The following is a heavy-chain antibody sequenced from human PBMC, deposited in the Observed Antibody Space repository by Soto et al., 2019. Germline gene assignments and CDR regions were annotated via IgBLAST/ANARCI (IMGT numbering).Heavy chain of an antibody. CDR3: AKDQSSTWYHFDY. CDR1: GFSFSSYG. Sequence: PGGSLRLSCAASGFSFSSYGMHWVRQAPGKGLEWVAVISYDGSKKNYADSVKGRFTISRDNSKNTMYLQMNSLRPEDTAVYYCAKDQSSTWYHFDYWGQGTLVTVSS. J-gene: IGHJ4*02. D-gene: IGHD6-13*01. V-gene: IGHV3-30*18. CDR2: ISYDGSKK.